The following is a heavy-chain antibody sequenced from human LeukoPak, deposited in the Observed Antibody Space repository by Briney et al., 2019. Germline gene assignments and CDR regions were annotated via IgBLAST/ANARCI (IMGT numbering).Heavy chain of an antibody. CDR1: GGSISRGGYY. Sequence: PSETLSLTCTVSGGSISRGGYYWSWIRQHPGKGLEWIGYIYYSGSTYYNPSLKSRVTISVDTSKNQFSLKLSSVTAADTAVYYCASGYYDSSGYDNWFDPWGQGTLVTVSS. J-gene: IGHJ5*02. CDR3: ASGYYDSSGYDNWFDP. V-gene: IGHV4-31*03. CDR2: IYYSGST. D-gene: IGHD3-22*01.